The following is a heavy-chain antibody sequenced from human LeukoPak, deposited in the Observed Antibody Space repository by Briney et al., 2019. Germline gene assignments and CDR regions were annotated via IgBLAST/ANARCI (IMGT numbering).Heavy chain of an antibody. V-gene: IGHV1-46*01. D-gene: IGHD3-10*01. J-gene: IGHJ3*02. CDR1: GYTFTSYY. Sequence: VASVKVSCKASGYTFTSYYMHWVRQAPGQGLEWMGIINPSGGSTSYAQKFQGRVTMTRDTSISTAYMELSRLRSDDTAVYYCASFPGFQDAFDIWGQGTMVTVSS. CDR3: ASFPGFQDAFDI. CDR2: INPSGGST.